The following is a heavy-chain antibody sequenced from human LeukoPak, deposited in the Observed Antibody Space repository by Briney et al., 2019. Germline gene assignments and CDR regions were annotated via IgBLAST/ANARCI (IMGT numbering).Heavy chain of an antibody. J-gene: IGHJ4*02. CDR1: GFTFSSYS. CDR2: ISSSSSYI. V-gene: IGHV3-21*04. Sequence: GGSLRLSCAASGFTFSSYSMNWVRQAPGKGLVWVSSISSSSSYIYYADSVKGRFTISRDNSKNTLYLQMNSLRAEDTAVYYCAKDRLLWFGELLSAFDYWGQGTLVTVSS. D-gene: IGHD3-10*01. CDR3: AKDRLLWFGELLSAFDY.